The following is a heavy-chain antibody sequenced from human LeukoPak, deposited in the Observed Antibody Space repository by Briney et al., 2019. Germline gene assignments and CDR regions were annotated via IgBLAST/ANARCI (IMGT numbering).Heavy chain of an antibody. J-gene: IGHJ4*02. CDR3: AKDLESYVWGELPDY. V-gene: IGHV3-33*06. Sequence: TGGSLRLSCAASGFTFSSYGMHWVRQAPGKGLEWVAVIWYDGSNKYYADSVKGRFTISRDNSKNTLYLQMNSLRAEDTAVYYCAKDLESYVWGELPDYWGQGTLVTVSS. D-gene: IGHD3-16*01. CDR1: GFTFSSYG. CDR2: IWYDGSNK.